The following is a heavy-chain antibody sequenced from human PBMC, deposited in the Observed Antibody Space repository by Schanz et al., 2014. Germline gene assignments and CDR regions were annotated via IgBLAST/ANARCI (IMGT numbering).Heavy chain of an antibody. CDR1: GGSISSGTYS. CDR2: IYHTGTT. CDR3: ARGGGPSHYDHVWGNFRYTHFDY. V-gene: IGHV4-30-2*01. D-gene: IGHD3-16*02. Sequence: QLQLQESGSGLVKPSQTLSLTCAVSGGSISSGTYSWSWIRQPPGKGLEWIGYIYHTGTTYYSPSLRSQVTMSKDIYKNQFFLNRNSRTAADTAVYYCARGGGPSHYDHVWGNFRYTHFDYWGQGTLVTVSS. J-gene: IGHJ4*02.